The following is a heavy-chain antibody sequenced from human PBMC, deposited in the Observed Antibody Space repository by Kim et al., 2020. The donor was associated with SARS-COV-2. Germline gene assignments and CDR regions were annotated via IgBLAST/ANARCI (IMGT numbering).Heavy chain of an antibody. V-gene: IGHV4-39*07. D-gene: IGHD1-26*01. CDR3: ARLRGATVKAWGGYYFDY. Sequence: SRVKISVETSKNQFSLKLSSVTAADTAVYYCARLRGATVKAWGGYYFDYWGQGTLVTVSS. J-gene: IGHJ4*02.